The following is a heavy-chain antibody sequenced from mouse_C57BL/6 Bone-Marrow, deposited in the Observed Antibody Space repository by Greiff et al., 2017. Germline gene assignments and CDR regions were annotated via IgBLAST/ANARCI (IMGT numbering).Heavy chain of an antibody. J-gene: IGHJ2*01. D-gene: IGHD2-3*01. CDR2: IYPRRGNT. CDR1: GYTFTSYG. Sequence: VKLVESGAELARPGASVKLSCRASGYTFTSYGISWVKQRTGQGLEWIGEIYPRRGNTYYNEKFKGKATLTADKSSSTAYMELRSLTSEDSAVYFCARERWLLNYWGQGTTLTVSS. CDR3: ARERWLLNY. V-gene: IGHV1-81*01.